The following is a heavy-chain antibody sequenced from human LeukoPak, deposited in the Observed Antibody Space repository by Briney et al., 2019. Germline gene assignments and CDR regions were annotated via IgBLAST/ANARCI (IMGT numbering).Heavy chain of an antibody. CDR3: ARPRLKYSSSYIDY. CDR2: IKEDGSEK. CDR1: GFIFSNYA. J-gene: IGHJ4*02. D-gene: IGHD6-13*01. V-gene: IGHV3-7*01. Sequence: PGGSLRLSCAASGFIFSNYAMAWARLTPGKGLEWVANIKEDGSEKYYMDSVKGRFTISRDNAKNSLYLQMNSLRAEDTAVYYCARPRLKYSSSYIDYWGQGTLVTVSS.